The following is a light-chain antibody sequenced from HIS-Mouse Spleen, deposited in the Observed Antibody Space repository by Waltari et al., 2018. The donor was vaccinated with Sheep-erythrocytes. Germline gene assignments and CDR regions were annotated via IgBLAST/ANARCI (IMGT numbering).Light chain of an antibody. J-gene: IGKJ4*01. CDR3: MQALQTPLT. CDR2: LGS. Sequence: DIVMTQSPLSLPFTPGEPASISCRSSQSLLHSNGYNYLDWYLQKPGQSPQLLIYLGSNRASGVPDRLSGSGSGTDFTLKISRVEAEDVGVYYCMQALQTPLTFGGGTKVEIK. V-gene: IGKV2-28*01. CDR1: QSLLHSNGYNY.